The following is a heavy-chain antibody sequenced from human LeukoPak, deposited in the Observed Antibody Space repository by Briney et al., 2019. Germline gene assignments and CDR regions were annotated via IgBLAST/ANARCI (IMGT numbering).Heavy chain of an antibody. CDR3: ARSRGYSGYDGVDY. Sequence: EGSLRLSCAASGFTFSSYSMNWVRQAPGKGLEWVSSISSSSSYIYYADSVKGRFTISRDNAKNSLYLQMNSLRAEDTAVYYCARSRGYSGYDGVDYWGQGTLVTVSS. D-gene: IGHD5-12*01. CDR2: ISSSSSYI. V-gene: IGHV3-21*01. CDR1: GFTFSSYS. J-gene: IGHJ4*02.